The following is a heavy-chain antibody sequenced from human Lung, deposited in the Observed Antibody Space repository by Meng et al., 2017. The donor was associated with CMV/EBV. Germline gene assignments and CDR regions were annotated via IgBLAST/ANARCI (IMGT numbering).Heavy chain of an antibody. Sequence: QLKRQQLGPGLVKPSQTLSLTCTISGDSVSSNSAAWNWIRQSTSRGLEWLGRTYYRSKWYNGYAVSVKSRITINPDTSKNPFSLQLNSVTPEDTAMYYCARSGSSGWIAYWGQRTLVTVSS. J-gene: IGHJ4*02. V-gene: IGHV6-1*01. D-gene: IGHD6-19*01. CDR2: TYYRSKWYN. CDR3: ARSGSSGWIAY. CDR1: GDSVSSNSAA.